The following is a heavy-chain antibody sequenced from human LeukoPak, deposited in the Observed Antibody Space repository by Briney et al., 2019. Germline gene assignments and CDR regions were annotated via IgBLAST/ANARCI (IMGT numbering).Heavy chain of an antibody. CDR1: GFIFSSYW. D-gene: IGHD3-10*01. CDR2: IKQDGSEK. Sequence: GSLRLSCAASGFIFSSYWMSWVRQAPGKGLEWVANIKQDGSEKYYVDSVKGRFTISRDNAKNSLYLQMNSLRAEDTAVYYCARDHDYGSGSYYNDYWGQGTLVTVSS. J-gene: IGHJ4*02. CDR3: ARDHDYGSGSYYNDY. V-gene: IGHV3-7*01.